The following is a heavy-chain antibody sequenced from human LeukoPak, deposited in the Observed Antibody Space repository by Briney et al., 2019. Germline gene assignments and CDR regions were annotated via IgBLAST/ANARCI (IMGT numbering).Heavy chain of an antibody. Sequence: GALRLSCVASGFTFKNYAMSWVRKAPGKGLEWGSDIGTNGRSTYYADSVKGRVTISRDNAKNTLYLQMNSLRVEDTAVYYCAKDGSNSWAEGNLDSWAQGPLVTVSS. CDR2: IGTNGRST. D-gene: IGHD1-26*01. CDR3: AKDGSNSWAEGNLDS. J-gene: IGHJ5*02. V-gene: IGHV3-23*01. CDR1: GFTFKNYA.